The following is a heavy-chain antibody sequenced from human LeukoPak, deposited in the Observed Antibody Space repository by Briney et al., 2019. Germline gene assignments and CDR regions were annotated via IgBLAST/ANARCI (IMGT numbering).Heavy chain of an antibody. D-gene: IGHD4-11*01. CDR1: GFTFSSYE. J-gene: IGHJ3*02. CDR2: ISSSGSTI. Sequence: GGSLRLSCAASGFTFSSYEMNWVRQAPGKGLEWVSYISSSGSTIYYEDSVKGRFTISRDNAKNSLYLQMNSLRAEDTAVYYCARHDYPDAFDIWGQGKMVTVSS. V-gene: IGHV3-48*03. CDR3: ARHDYPDAFDI.